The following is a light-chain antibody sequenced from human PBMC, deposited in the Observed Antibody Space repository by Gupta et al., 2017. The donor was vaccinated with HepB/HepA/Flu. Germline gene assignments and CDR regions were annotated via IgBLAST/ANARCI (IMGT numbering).Light chain of an antibody. Sequence: QSALPPPASVSGSRGQSIPMSCLGTSSDIGTYNLVSWYQQLPGKAPTLILYEVTKRPSGVSDRFSGSKSGNTASLTISGLQAQDEAQYYCCSYAGNSGLTFGGGTRLTV. V-gene: IGLV2-23*02. J-gene: IGLJ2*01. CDR1: SSDIGTYNL. CDR3: CSYAGNSGLT. CDR2: EVT.